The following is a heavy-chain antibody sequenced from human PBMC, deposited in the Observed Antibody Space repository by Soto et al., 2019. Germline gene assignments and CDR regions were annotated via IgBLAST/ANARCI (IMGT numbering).Heavy chain of an antibody. D-gene: IGHD4-17*01. V-gene: IGHV3-53*01. Sequence: SLRLSCAASGFTVSSNYMSWVRQAPGKGLEWVSVIYSGGSTYYADSVKGRFTISRDNSKNTLYLQMNSLRAEDTAVYYCARSSVTDSGLFDYWGQGTLVTSPQ. CDR3: ARSSVTDSGLFDY. J-gene: IGHJ4*02. CDR1: GFTVSSNY. CDR2: IYSGGST.